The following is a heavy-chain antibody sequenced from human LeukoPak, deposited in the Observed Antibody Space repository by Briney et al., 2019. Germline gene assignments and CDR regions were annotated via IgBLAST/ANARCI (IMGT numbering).Heavy chain of an antibody. Sequence: GGSLRRSCTASGFTFSTYEMNWVRQAPGRGLEWLSYVNNGGDTIYYAESVRGRFTISRDNGKNSLYLQMNSLADEDTALYYCARGRGKDNTYYSFDVWGQGTLVTVSS. CDR1: GFTFSTYE. CDR3: ARGRGKDNTYYSFDV. D-gene: IGHD1-26*01. V-gene: IGHV3-48*03. CDR2: VNNGGDTI. J-gene: IGHJ3*01.